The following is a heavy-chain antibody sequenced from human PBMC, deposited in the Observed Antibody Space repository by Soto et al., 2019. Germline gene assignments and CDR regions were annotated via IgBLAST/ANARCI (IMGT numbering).Heavy chain of an antibody. CDR3: ARDLSFYDSSGYYPDAFDI. CDR2: IYYSGST. J-gene: IGHJ3*02. CDR1: GGAISSGGYY. D-gene: IGHD3-22*01. Sequence: KTSDSLSLTGTVSGGAISSGGYYWSWIRQHPGKGLEWIGYIYYSGSTYYNPSLKSRVTISVDTSKNQFSLKLSSVTAADTAVYYCARDLSFYDSSGYYPDAFDIWGQGTMVTVSS. V-gene: IGHV4-31*03.